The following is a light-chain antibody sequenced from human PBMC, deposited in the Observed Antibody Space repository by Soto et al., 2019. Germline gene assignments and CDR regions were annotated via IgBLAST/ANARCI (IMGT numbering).Light chain of an antibody. CDR3: QQYGSSPPST. V-gene: IGKV3-20*01. CDR2: GAS. CDR1: QSVSSSY. J-gene: IGKJ5*01. Sequence: EIVLTQSPGTLSLSPGERATLYCRASQSVSSSYLAWYQQKPGQAPRLLIYGASSRATGIPDRFSGSGSGTDFTLTISRLEPEDFAVYYCQQYGSSPPSTFGQWTRLEIK.